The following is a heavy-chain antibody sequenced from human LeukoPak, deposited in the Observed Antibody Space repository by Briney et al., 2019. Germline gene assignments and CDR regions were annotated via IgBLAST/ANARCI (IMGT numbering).Heavy chain of an antibody. CDR3: ARSRQASGLFNS. CDR2: IYHSGST. D-gene: IGHD3-10*01. Sequence: SETLSLTCAVSGGSVSSSNWWSWVRQPPGKGLEWIGEIYHSGSTNYNPSLKSRVTISVDKSKDQFSLRLSSVTAADTAVYYCARSRQASGLFNSWGQGTLVVVSS. CDR1: GGSVSSSNW. J-gene: IGHJ5*01. V-gene: IGHV4-4*02.